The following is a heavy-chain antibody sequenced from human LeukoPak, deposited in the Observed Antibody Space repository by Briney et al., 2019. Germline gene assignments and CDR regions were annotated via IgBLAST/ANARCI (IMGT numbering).Heavy chain of an antibody. CDR3: ARVCYDILAGYSRGRYFDY. V-gene: IGHV4-34*01. CDR2: INHSGST. CDR1: GGSFSGYY. D-gene: IGHD3-9*01. J-gene: IGHJ4*02. Sequence: SETLSLTCAVYGGSFSGYYWSWIRQPPGKGLEWIGEINHSGSTNYNPSLKSRVTISVDTSKNQFSLKLSSVTAADTAVYYCARVCYDILAGYSRGRYFDYWGQGTLVTVSS.